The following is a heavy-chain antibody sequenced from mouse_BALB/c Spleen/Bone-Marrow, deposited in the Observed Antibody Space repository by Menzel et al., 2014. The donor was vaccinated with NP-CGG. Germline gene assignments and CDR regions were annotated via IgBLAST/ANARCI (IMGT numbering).Heavy chain of an antibody. Sequence: QVQLKDSGAELVRSGASVKMSCKASGYTFTSYNMHWVKQTPGQGLEWIGYIYPGNGGTDYNQKFKGKATLTADTSSNTAYMQISSLTSEDSAVYFCARSAYSFDVWGAGTTVTVSS. D-gene: IGHD2-10*01. CDR3: ARSAYSFDV. V-gene: IGHV1-12*01. CDR1: GYTFTSYN. J-gene: IGHJ1*01. CDR2: IYPGNGGT.